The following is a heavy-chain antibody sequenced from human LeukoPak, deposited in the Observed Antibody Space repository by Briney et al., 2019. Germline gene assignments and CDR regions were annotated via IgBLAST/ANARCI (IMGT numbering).Heavy chain of an antibody. J-gene: IGHJ4*02. Sequence: GGSLRLSCAASGFTFSSYAMHWVRQAPGKGLEWVAVISYDGSNKYYADSVKGRFTISRDNSKNTLYLQMNSLRAEDTAVYYCARWGYGDRGNYWGQGTLDTVSS. V-gene: IGHV3-30-3*01. CDR3: ARWGYGDRGNY. CDR1: GFTFSSYA. D-gene: IGHD4-17*01. CDR2: ISYDGSNK.